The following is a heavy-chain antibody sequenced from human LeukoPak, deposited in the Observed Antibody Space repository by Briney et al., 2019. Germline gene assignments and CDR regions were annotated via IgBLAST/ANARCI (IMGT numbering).Heavy chain of an antibody. V-gene: IGHV1-69*13. CDR2: IIPIFGTA. J-gene: IGHJ6*02. CDR3: ARDWNYGFEYYYYGMDV. Sequence: SVNVSCKASGGTFSSYAISWVRQAPGQGLEWMGRIIPIFGTANYAQKFQGRVTITADESTSTAYMELSSLRSEDTAVYYCARDWNYGFEYYYYGMDVWGQGTTVTVSS. D-gene: IGHD1-7*01. CDR1: GGTFSSYA.